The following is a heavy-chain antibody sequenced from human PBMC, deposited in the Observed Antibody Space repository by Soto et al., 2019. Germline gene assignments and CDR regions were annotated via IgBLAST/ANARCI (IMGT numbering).Heavy chain of an antibody. CDR2: IYNSGST. V-gene: IGHV4-59*01. CDR3: ARTFIGGFEY. J-gene: IGHJ4*02. CDR1: GASISSYY. Sequence: SETLSLTCTVSGASISSYYWSWIRQPPGKGLEWIGYIYNSGSTNYNPSLKSRVTISVDTSKNQFSLKLSSVTAADTAVYYCARTFIGGFEYWGQGTLVTVSS. D-gene: IGHD3-16*01.